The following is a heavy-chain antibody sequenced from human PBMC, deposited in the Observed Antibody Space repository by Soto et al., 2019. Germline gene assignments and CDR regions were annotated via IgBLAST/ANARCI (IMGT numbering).Heavy chain of an antibody. J-gene: IGHJ4*02. Sequence: EVQLVESGGGLVQPGGSLRLSCAASGFALTYYNMKWVRQAPGKGLEWISDLSSSSGATYYADSVKGRFTISRDTAKNSLYLQMSSLRADETAIYYCVRDSAYSFDYCGQGTLVTVSS. CDR2: LSSSSGAT. D-gene: IGHD2-21*01. CDR3: VRDSAYSFDY. CDR1: GFALTYYN. V-gene: IGHV3-48*01.